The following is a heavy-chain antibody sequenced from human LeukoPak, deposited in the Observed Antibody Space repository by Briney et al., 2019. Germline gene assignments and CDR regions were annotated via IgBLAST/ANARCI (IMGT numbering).Heavy chain of an antibody. CDR3: ASLGYCTNGVCLDY. Sequence: GGSLRLSCAASGFTFNTCVMHWVRQAPGKGLEWVAVISYDGSNKYYADSVKGRSSISRDNSKNTLYLQMNSLRIEDTAMYYCASLGYCTNGVCLDYWGQGTLVTVSS. CDR2: ISYDGSNK. CDR1: GFTFNTCV. V-gene: IGHV3-30*04. J-gene: IGHJ4*02. D-gene: IGHD2-8*01.